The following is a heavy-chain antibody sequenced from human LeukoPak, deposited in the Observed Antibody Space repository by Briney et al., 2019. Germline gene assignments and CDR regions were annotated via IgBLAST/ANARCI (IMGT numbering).Heavy chain of an antibody. Sequence: GGSLRLSCAASGFTFNNAWMNWVRQAPGKGLKWLGRIKSKTDGGTTDYAAPVKGRFTISRDDSKNTLHLQMNSLKTEDTAVYYCTTVGREYSDFDYWGQGTLVTVSS. CDR2: IKSKTDGGTT. V-gene: IGHV3-15*01. CDR1: GFTFNNAW. J-gene: IGHJ4*02. D-gene: IGHD5-12*01. CDR3: TTVGREYSDFDY.